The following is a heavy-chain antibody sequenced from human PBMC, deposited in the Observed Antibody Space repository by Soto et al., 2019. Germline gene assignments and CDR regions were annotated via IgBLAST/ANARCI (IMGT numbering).Heavy chain of an antibody. V-gene: IGHV3-23*01. Sequence: EVQLLESGGGLVQPGGSLRLSCAASGFSFGSYVMSWVRQAPGKGLEWVSVISGSGTNTYYADSVKGRFTISRDNSKDTLYLQMSSLRAEDTAVYYCTRRGSGTLRGYWGQGTLVTVSS. D-gene: IGHD3-10*01. CDR2: ISGSGTNT. CDR1: GFSFGSYV. J-gene: IGHJ4*02. CDR3: TRRGSGTLRGY.